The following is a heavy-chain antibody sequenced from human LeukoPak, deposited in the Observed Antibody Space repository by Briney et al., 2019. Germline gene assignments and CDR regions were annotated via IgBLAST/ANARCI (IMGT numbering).Heavy chain of an antibody. V-gene: IGHV1-69*13. Sequence: SVKVSCTASGGTFSSYAISWVRQAPGQGLEWMGGIIPIFGTANYAQKFQGRVTITADESTSTAYMELSSLRSEDTAVYYCARDPGQWLPRFNWFDPWGQGTLVTVSS. CDR3: ARDPGQWLPRFNWFDP. J-gene: IGHJ5*02. CDR1: GGTFSSYA. D-gene: IGHD6-19*01. CDR2: IIPIFGTA.